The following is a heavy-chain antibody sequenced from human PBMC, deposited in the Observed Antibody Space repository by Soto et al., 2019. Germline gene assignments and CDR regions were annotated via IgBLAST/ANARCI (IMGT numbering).Heavy chain of an antibody. J-gene: IGHJ4*02. CDR3: ARGGDWKFDF. D-gene: IGHD2-21*02. CDR2: IHHRGTT. CDR1: GDSIRSDKW. V-gene: IGHV4-4*02. Sequence: QVQLQESGPGLVKPSGTLSLTCDVSGDSIRSDKWWSWVRQSPGRGLEWIGEIHHRGTTNCNPSLKSRVTISVEQSKNQLSLEMTSLTAADTAIYYCARGGDWKFDFWGQGSLVTVSS.